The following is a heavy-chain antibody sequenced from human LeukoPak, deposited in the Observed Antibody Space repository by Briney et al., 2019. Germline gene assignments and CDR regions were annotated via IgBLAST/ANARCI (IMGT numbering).Heavy chain of an antibody. CDR3: AKDLLGGWYGYFDY. CDR2: ISGSGGHT. Sequence: PGGSLRLPCAASGFTFSSYALSWVRQAPGKGLEWVSGISGSGGHTNYADSVKGRFTISRDNSKNTLYLQMNSLRAEDTAAYYCAKDLLGGWYGYFDYWGQETLVTVSS. D-gene: IGHD6-19*01. CDR1: GFTFSSYA. J-gene: IGHJ4*02. V-gene: IGHV3-23*01.